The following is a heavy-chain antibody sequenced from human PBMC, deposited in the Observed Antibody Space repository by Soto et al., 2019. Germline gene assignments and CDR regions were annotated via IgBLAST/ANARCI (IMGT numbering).Heavy chain of an antibody. CDR2: IYYSGST. CDR1: GGSISSYY. CDR3: AREDSSGYYPTV. V-gene: IGHV4-59*01. D-gene: IGHD3-22*01. Sequence: SETLSLTCTVSGGSISSYYWSWIRQPPGKGLEWIGYIYYSGSTNYNPSLKSRVTISVDTSKNQFSLKLSSVTAADTAVYYCAREDSSGYYPTVWGQGXLVTVSS. J-gene: IGHJ4*02.